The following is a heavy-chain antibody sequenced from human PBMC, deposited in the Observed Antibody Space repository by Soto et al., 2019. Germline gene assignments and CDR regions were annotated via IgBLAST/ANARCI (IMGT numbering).Heavy chain of an antibody. Sequence: QVQLVQSGAEVKKPGASVKVSCKASGYTFTSYYMHWVRQAPGQGLEWMGVINPSGGSTSYAQKFQVRVTMTRDTSTSTVYMELSSLSSEDTAVYYCALTRYGDYVWGQGTMVTVSS. CDR2: INPSGGST. D-gene: IGHD4-17*01. CDR3: ALTRYGDYV. V-gene: IGHV1-46*03. J-gene: IGHJ4*02. CDR1: GYTFTSYY.